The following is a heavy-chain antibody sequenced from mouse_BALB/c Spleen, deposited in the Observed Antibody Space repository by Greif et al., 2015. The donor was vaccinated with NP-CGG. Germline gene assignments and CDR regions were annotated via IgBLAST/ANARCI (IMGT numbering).Heavy chain of an antibody. CDR2: IYPRDGDT. Sequence: VQLQQSGAELARPGASVKLSCKASGYTFTSYWMQWVKQRPGQGLEWIGAIYPRDGDTRYTQKFKGKATLTADKSSSTAYMQLSSVASEDSAVYYCARDLYYGYEGAYWGQGTLVTVSA. V-gene: IGHV1-87*01. J-gene: IGHJ3*01. CDR3: ARDLYYGYEGAY. D-gene: IGHD2-2*01. CDR1: GYTFTSYW.